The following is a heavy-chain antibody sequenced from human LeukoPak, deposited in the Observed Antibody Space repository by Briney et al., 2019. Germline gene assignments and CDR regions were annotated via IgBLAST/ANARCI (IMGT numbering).Heavy chain of an antibody. D-gene: IGHD6-13*01. CDR3: AKALAAAAPAFYGMDV. Sequence: PGASLRLCCAASGFTFSSYAMSWVRQAAGKGLEWVSAISGSGGSTYYADSVKGRFTISRDNSKNTLYLQMNSLRAEDTAVYYCAKALAAAAPAFYGMDVWGKGTTVTVSS. CDR1: GFTFSSYA. CDR2: ISGSGGST. J-gene: IGHJ6*04. V-gene: IGHV3-23*01.